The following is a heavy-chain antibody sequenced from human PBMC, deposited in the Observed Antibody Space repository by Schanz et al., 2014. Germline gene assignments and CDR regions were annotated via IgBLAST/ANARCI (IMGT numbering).Heavy chain of an antibody. CDR1: GGPFSGY. CDR2: INHSGST. CDR3: ARTFRCGGGECSTWAD. V-gene: IGHV4-34*01. Sequence: QVQLQQWGAGLLKPSETLSLTCAVSGGPFSGYWGWIRQPPGKGLEWIGEINHSGSTNYNPTLKSRVTISVATSRTQFSLNLSSVTAADTAVYYCARTFRCGGGECSTWADWGQGTLVTVSS. J-gene: IGHJ4*02. D-gene: IGHD2-21*01.